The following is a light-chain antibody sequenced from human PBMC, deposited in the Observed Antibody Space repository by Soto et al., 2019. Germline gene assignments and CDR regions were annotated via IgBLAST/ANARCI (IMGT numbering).Light chain of an antibody. CDR1: SGSIASNY. V-gene: IGLV6-57*04. Sequence: NFMLTQPHSVSESPGKTVTISCTRSSGSIASNYVQWYQQRPGSAPTTVIYEDNQRPSGVPDRFSGSIDSSSNSGALTISARMTEEEADYYCRPPHSSNMVFVGGA. CDR2: EDN. J-gene: IGLJ3*02. CDR3: RPPHSSNMV.